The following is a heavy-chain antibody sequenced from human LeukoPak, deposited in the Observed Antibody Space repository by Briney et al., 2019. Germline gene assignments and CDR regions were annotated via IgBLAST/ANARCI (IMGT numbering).Heavy chain of an antibody. Sequence: SETLSLTCTLSGGSFSSYYWSWIRQPPGKGLEWIGYIYYSGSTNYNPSLKSRVTISVDTSKNQFSLKLSSVTATDTAVYYCARAGYSGSDFSVWGKGSTVAVSS. V-gene: IGHV4-59*01. CDR1: GGSFSSYY. D-gene: IGHD5-12*01. CDR2: IYYSGST. J-gene: IGHJ6*04. CDR3: ARAGYSGSDFSV.